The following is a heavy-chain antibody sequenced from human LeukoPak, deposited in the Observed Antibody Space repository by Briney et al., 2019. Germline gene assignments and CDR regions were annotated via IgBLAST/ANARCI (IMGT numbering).Heavy chain of an antibody. CDR2: IKEDGSEK. Sequence: GGSLRLSCAASEITFSSYGMHWVRQAPGKGLEWVANIKEDGSEKYYVDSVKGRLTISRDNAKNSLSLQVNSLSAEDTAVYYCARSRSGYYEDYWGQGTLVTVSS. CDR1: EITFSSYG. D-gene: IGHD3-22*01. V-gene: IGHV3-7*01. CDR3: ARSRSGYYEDY. J-gene: IGHJ4*02.